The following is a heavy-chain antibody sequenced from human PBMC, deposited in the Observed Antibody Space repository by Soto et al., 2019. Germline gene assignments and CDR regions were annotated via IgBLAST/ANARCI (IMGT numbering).Heavy chain of an antibody. J-gene: IGHJ4*02. CDR3: ARDAPPDDN. V-gene: IGHV3-48*01. CDR2: ISSSSSII. Sequence: GGSLRLSCAASGFTFSSYSMNWVRQAPGKGLEWVSYISSSSSIIYYADSVKGRFTISRDNAKNSLYLQMNSLRAEDTAVYYCARDAPPDDNWGQETLVTVSS. CDR1: GFTFSSYS.